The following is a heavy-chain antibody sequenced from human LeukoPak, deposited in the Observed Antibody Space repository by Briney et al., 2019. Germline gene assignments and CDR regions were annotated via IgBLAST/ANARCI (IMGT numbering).Heavy chain of an antibody. CDR2: IYYSGST. CDR3: ARSPDDILTGYFDY. Sequence: SETLSLTCAVSGGSISSYYWSWIRQPPGKGLEWIGYIYYSGSTNYNPSFKSRVTISVGTSKNQFSLKLSSVTAADTAVYYCARSPDDILTGYFDYWGQGTLVTVSS. D-gene: IGHD3-9*01. J-gene: IGHJ4*02. V-gene: IGHV4-59*01. CDR1: GGSISSYY.